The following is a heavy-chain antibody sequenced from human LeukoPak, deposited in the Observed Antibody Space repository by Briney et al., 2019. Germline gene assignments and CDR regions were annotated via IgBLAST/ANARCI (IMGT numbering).Heavy chain of an antibody. CDR2: INPSGGST. D-gene: IGHD3-3*01. Sequence: GASVKVSCKASGYTFTSYYMHWARQAPGQGLEWMGIINPSGGSTSYAQKFQGRVTMTRDTSTSTAYMELSSLRSEDTAVYYCARTEADDFWSGYPFDYWGQGTLVTVSS. V-gene: IGHV1-46*01. CDR1: GYTFTSYY. CDR3: ARTEADDFWSGYPFDY. J-gene: IGHJ4*02.